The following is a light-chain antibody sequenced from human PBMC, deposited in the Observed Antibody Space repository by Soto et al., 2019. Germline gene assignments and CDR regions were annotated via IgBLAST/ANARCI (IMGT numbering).Light chain of an antibody. CDR2: GAS. J-gene: IGKJ2*02. CDR3: QQRAKWPST. Sequence: EIVMTQSPGTLSVSTGEGATLSCRASQSVDSNLAWYQQKPGQAPRLLIYGASTRATGIPDRFRGSGSGTEFTLTITSLEPEDFAVYYCQQRAKWPSTFGPGTKVE. V-gene: IGKV3D-15*01. CDR1: QSVDSN.